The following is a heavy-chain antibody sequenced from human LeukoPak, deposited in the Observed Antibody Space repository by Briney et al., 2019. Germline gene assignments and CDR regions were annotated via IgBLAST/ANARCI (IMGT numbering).Heavy chain of an antibody. CDR3: ARGTITYHYDSSGYHTGDY. CDR2: MNPNSGNT. CDR1: GYTFTSYD. Sequence: GASVKVSCKASGYTFTSYDINWVRQATGQGLEWMRWMNPNSGNTGYAQKFQGRVTMTRNTSISTAYMELSSLRSEDTAVYYCARGTITYHYDSSGYHTGDYWGQGTLVTVSS. V-gene: IGHV1-8*01. D-gene: IGHD3-22*01. J-gene: IGHJ4*02.